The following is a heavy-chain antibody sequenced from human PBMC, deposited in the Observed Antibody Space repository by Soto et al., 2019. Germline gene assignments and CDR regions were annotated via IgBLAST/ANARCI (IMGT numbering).Heavy chain of an antibody. V-gene: IGHV3-23*01. CDR1: GFTFSSYA. CDR2: ISGGGNDA. Sequence: EVQLLESGGGLVQPGGSLVLSCAASGFTFSSYAMTWVRQAPGKGLEWVSSISGGGNDAYYADSVKGRFTISRDNSKNTLYLQMTRLRADDTAVYYCARSLFLASTDTEPFDYWGQGTVVTVSS. J-gene: IGHJ4*02. D-gene: IGHD3-3*02. CDR3: ARSLFLASTDTEPFDY.